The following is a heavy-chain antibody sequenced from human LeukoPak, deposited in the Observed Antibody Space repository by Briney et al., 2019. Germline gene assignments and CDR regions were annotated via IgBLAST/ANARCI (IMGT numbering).Heavy chain of an antibody. D-gene: IGHD3-10*01. J-gene: IGHJ4*02. Sequence: SETLSLTCAVYGGSFSGYYWSWIRQPPGKGLEWIGGINHSGSTNYNPSLKSRVTISVDTSKNQFSLKLSSVTAADTAVYYCARGLVRGADYWGQGTLVTVSS. CDR2: INHSGST. V-gene: IGHV4-34*01. CDR3: ARGLVRGADY. CDR1: GGSFSGYY.